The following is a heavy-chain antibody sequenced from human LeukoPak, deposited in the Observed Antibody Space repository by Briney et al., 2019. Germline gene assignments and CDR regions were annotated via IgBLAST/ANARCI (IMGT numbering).Heavy chain of an antibody. CDR3: AKALLSSGYYYFDY. Sequence: GGSLRLSCAASGFAFSNYGMHWVRQAPGMGLEWVAVLSFDGSNKYYADSVKGRFTISRDNSKNTLYLQMNSLRAEDTAVYYCAKALLSSGYYYFDYWGQGTLVTVSS. CDR2: LSFDGSNK. J-gene: IGHJ4*02. CDR1: GFAFSNYG. V-gene: IGHV3-30*18. D-gene: IGHD6-19*01.